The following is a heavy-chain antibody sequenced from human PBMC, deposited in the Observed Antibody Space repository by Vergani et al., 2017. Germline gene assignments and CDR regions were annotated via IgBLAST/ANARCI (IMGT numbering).Heavy chain of an antibody. D-gene: IGHD6-13*01. CDR1: GFTFSNYA. J-gene: IGHJ4*02. V-gene: IGHV3-23*01. CDR2: ISGSGGRT. Sequence: EVQLLESGGGLVQPGGSLRLSCAASGFTFSNYAMSWVRQAPGKGLEWVSVISGSGGRTYYADSVKGRFTSSRDNSKNTLYLQMNSLRAEDTAVYYCAKASGYSSTWYLDYWGQGTLVTVSS. CDR3: AKASGYSSTWYLDY.